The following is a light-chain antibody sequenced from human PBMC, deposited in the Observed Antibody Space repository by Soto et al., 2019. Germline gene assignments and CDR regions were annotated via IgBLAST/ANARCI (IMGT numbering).Light chain of an antibody. CDR1: SSNIGNNY. J-gene: IGLJ2*01. Sequence: QSVLTQPPSVSAAPGQKVTISCSGSSSNIGNNYVSWYQQLPGTAPKLLIYDNDKRPSGIPDRFSGSKSGTSATLGITGLQTGDEADYYCGAWDGSRNTQGFGGGTKVTVL. CDR3: GAWDGSRNTQG. CDR2: DND. V-gene: IGLV1-51*01.